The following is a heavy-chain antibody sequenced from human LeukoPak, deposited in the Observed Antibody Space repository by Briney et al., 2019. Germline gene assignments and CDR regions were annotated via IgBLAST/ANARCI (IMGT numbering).Heavy chain of an antibody. CDR1: GFTFDDYA. CDR3: ARGGPIVVVVAARNFDC. CDR2: INWNAGST. D-gene: IGHD2-15*01. V-gene: IGHV3-20*04. Sequence: GGSLRLSCAASGFTFDDYALSWVRQAPGKGLEWVSSINWNAGSTSYADSVRGRFTISRDNAKNSLYLQMNSLRAEDTAVYYCARGGPIVVVVAARNFDCWGQGTLVTVSS. J-gene: IGHJ4*02.